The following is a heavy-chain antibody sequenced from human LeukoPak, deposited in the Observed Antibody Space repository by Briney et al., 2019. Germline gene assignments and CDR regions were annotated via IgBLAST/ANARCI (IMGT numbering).Heavy chain of an antibody. Sequence: GSLRLSSAASGFTFSSYAMSWVGQAPGKGLEWVSAISGSGGSTYYADSVKGRFTISRDNSKNTLYLQMNSLRAEDTAVYYCAKVRRSPATLFDYWGQGTLVTVSS. CDR3: AKVRRSPATLFDY. V-gene: IGHV3-23*01. J-gene: IGHJ4*02. D-gene: IGHD1-26*01. CDR1: GFTFSSYA. CDR2: ISGSGGST.